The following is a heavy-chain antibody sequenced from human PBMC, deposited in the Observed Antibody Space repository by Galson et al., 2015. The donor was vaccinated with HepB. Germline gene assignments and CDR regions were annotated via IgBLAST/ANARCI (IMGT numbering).Heavy chain of an antibody. CDR3: AKGAPGYCTNGVCSTSDF. Sequence: SLRLSCAASGFTFSNCAMSWVRQAPGKGLEWVSGISDSGGSTYYVDSVKGRFTISRDNSKNTLYLQMNSLRAEDTAVYYCAKGAPGYCTNGVCSTSDFWGQGTLVTVSS. CDR1: GFTFSNCA. D-gene: IGHD2-8*01. V-gene: IGHV3-23*01. CDR2: ISDSGGST. J-gene: IGHJ4*02.